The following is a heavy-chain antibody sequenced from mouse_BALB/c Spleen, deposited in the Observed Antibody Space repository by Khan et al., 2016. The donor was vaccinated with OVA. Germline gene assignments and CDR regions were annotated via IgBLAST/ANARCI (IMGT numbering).Heavy chain of an antibody. CDR2: IYYSGTV. CDR3: ARDYGSLYWYFDV. D-gene: IGHD1-1*01. Sequence: EVQLVESGPGLVKPSQTVSLTCTVTGISITTGNYRWSWIRQFPGNKLEWIGNIYYSGTVTYNPSLTSRTTITRDTSENRFFLEMNSLTAEDTATYYVARDYGSLYWYFDVWGAGTTVTVSS. J-gene: IGHJ1*01. V-gene: IGHV3-5*02. CDR1: GISITTGNYR.